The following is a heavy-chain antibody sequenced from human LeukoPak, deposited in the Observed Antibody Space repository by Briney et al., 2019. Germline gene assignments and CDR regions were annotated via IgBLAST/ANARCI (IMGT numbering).Heavy chain of an antibody. V-gene: IGHV3-23*01. Sequence: GGSLRLSCAASGFTFSNYAMTWVRQAPGKGLEWVSALSGSGGSAYYADSVKGRFTISRDNSKNTLYLQMNSLRAEDTAVYYCARDIVGATTVDYWGQGTLVTVSS. D-gene: IGHD1-26*01. CDR1: GFTFSNYA. CDR2: LSGSGGSA. J-gene: IGHJ4*02. CDR3: ARDIVGATTVDY.